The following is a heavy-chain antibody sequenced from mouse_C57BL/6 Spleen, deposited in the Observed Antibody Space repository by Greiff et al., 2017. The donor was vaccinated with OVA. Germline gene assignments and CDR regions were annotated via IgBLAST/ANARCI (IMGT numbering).Heavy chain of an antibody. CDR3: ARWLGAMDY. V-gene: IGHV1-64*01. J-gene: IGHJ4*01. CDR2: IHPNSGST. Sequence: QVQLPQPGAELVKPGASVKLSCKASGYTFTSYWMHWVKQRPGQGLEWIGMIHPNSGSTNYNEKFKSKATLTVDKSSSTAYMQRSSLTSEDSAVYYCARWLGAMDYWGQGTSVTVSS. CDR1: GYTFTSYW. D-gene: IGHD2-2*01.